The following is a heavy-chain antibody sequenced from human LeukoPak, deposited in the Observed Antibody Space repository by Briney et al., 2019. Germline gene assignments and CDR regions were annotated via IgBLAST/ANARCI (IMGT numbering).Heavy chain of an antibody. Sequence: GGSLRLSCAASGFTFRSYAMSWVRQAPGKGRGWVSGISGSGGSTYYADSVKGRFTISRENAKKTLYLQMNSRRGEGTAVYYCAKDQGGYSYGLPYYFDYWGQGTLVTVSS. V-gene: IGHV3-23*01. CDR2: ISGSGGST. CDR3: AKDQGGYSYGLPYYFDY. CDR1: GFTFRSYA. D-gene: IGHD5-18*01. J-gene: IGHJ4*02.